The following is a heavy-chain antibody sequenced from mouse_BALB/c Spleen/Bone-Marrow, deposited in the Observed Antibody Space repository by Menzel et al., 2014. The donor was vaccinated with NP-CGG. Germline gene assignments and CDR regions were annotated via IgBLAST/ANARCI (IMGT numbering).Heavy chain of an antibody. CDR2: INPSTGYT. J-gene: IGHJ2*01. V-gene: IGHV1-7*01. CDR3: ARLTTVVPYDY. CDR1: GYTFTSYW. Sequence: QVQLKESGAELAKPGASVKMTCKASGYTFTSYWMHWVKQRPGQGLEWIGYINPSTGYTEYNQKFKDEATLTADKSSSTAYMQLSSLTSEDSAVYYCARLTTVVPYDYWGQGTTLTVSS. D-gene: IGHD1-1*01.